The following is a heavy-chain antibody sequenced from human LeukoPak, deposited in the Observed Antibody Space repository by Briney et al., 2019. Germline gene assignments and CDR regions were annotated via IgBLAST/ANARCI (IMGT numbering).Heavy chain of an antibody. Sequence: PSETLSLTCTVSGGSISSYYWSWIRQPPGKGLEWIGYIYYSGSTNYNPSLKSGVTISVDASKHQFSMKLRSVTAADTAVYYCARHSRPVFVGEYYYYYYYMDVWGKGTTVTVS. CDR1: GGSISSYY. D-gene: IGHD3-10*01. J-gene: IGHJ6*03. CDR3: ARHSRPVFVGEYYYYYYYMDV. V-gene: IGHV4-59*01. CDR2: IYYSGST.